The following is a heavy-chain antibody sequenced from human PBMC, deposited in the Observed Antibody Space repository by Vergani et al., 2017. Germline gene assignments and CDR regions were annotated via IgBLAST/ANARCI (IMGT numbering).Heavy chain of an antibody. J-gene: IGHJ5*02. Sequence: EVQLVESGGGLVKPGGSLRLSCAASGFTFSSYSMNWVRQAPGKGLEWVSSISSSSSYIYYADSVKGRFTISRDNAKNSLYLQMISLRAEDTAVYYCASGVVPAAIGWFDPWGQGTLVTVSS. CDR1: GFTFSSYS. CDR3: ASGVVPAAIGWFDP. V-gene: IGHV3-21*01. CDR2: ISSSSSYI. D-gene: IGHD2-2*01.